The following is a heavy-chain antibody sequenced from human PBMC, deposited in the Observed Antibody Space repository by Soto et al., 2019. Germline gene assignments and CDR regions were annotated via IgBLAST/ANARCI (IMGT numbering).Heavy chain of an antibody. V-gene: IGHV1-18*01. D-gene: IGHD3-3*01. CDR3: ASDGYDFWSGYYRYYYYMDV. CDR1: GYTFTSYG. Sequence: ASVKVSCKASGYTFTSYGISWVRQAPGQGLEWMGWISAYNGNTNYAQKLQGRVTMTTDTSTSTAYMELRSLRSDDTAVYYCASDGYDFWSGYYRYYYYMDVWGKGTTVTVSS. CDR2: ISAYNGNT. J-gene: IGHJ6*03.